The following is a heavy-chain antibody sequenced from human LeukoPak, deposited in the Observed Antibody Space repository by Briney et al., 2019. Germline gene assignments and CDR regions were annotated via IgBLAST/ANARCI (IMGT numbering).Heavy chain of an antibody. D-gene: IGHD6-13*01. V-gene: IGHV1-69*13. CDR1: GGTFSSYA. CDR3: ARDTRRIAAAGTNFDY. J-gene: IGHJ4*02. Sequence: ASVKDSCKASGGTFSSYAISWVRQAPGQGLEWMGGIIPIFGTANYAQKFQGRVTITADESTSTAYMELSSLRSEDTAVYYCARDTRRIAAAGTNFDYWGQGTLVTVSS. CDR2: IIPIFGTA.